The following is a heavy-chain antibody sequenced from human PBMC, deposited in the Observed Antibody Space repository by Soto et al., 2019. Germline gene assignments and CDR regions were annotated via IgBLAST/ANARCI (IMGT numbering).Heavy chain of an antibody. D-gene: IGHD3-22*01. J-gene: IGHJ4*02. CDR1: GFTFSPYS. Sequence: EVQLVESGGGLVKPGGSLRLSWAASGFTFSPYSMNWVRQAPGKGLEWVSSISSSSSYIYYADSVKGRFTISRDNAKNSPYMQMNSLRAEDTAVYYCARDYVDSSGYYCNFDYWGQGTLVTVSA. CDR3: ARDYVDSSGYYCNFDY. V-gene: IGHV3-21*01. CDR2: ISSSSSYI.